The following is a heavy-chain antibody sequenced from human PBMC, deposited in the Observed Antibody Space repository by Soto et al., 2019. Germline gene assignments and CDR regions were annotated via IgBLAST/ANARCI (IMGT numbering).Heavy chain of an antibody. CDR2: IDPSDSYT. CDR1: VEKLTSYW. J-gene: IGHJ6*02. Sequence: GDAQKISDEGCVEKLTSYWMRWVHQKQRKGLEWMGRIDPSDSYTNYSPSFQGHVTISADKSISTAYLQWSSLKASDTAMYYCARYGDYVSPYYYYGMDVWGQGTTVTVSS. D-gene: IGHD4-17*01. CDR3: ARYGDYVSPYYYYGMDV. V-gene: IGHV5-10-1*01.